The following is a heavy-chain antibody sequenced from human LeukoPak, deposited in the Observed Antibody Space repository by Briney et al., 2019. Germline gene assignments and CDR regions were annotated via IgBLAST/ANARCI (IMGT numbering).Heavy chain of an antibody. CDR3: ARGRDFYDSSGHIDY. J-gene: IGHJ4*02. CDR1: GFTFSSYG. V-gene: IGHV3-33*01. Sequence: QTGGPLRLSCAASGFTFSSYGMHWVRQAPGKGLEWVAVIWYDGSNKYYADSVKGRFTISRDNSKNTLYLQMNSLRAEDTAVYYCARGRDFYDSSGHIDYWGQGTLVTVSS. CDR2: IWYDGSNK. D-gene: IGHD3-22*01.